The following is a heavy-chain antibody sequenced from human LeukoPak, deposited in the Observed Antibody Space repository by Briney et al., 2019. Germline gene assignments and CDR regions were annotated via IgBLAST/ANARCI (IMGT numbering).Heavy chain of an antibody. CDR2: ITGDGTTT. V-gene: IGHV3-23*01. Sequence: GGSLRLSCEASGLTFSNYGMSWVRQAPGKGLQWVSAITGDGTTTFYADSVKGRFTISRDNSKNMLYLQMSSLRAEDTAIYYCAKMRGYFDYWGQGTLVPVSS. CDR3: AKMRGYFDY. CDR1: GLTFSNYG. J-gene: IGHJ4*02.